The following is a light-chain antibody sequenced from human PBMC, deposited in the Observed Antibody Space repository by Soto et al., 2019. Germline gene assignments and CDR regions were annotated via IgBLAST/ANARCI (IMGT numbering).Light chain of an antibody. J-gene: IGLJ3*02. CDR1: SSDVGSYNL. V-gene: IGLV2-23*02. Sequence: QPVLTQPASVSGSPGQSITISCTGTSSDVGSYNLVSWYQQHPGKAPKLMIYEVNKRPSGVSDRFSGSKSGNTASLTISGLQAEDEADYYCCSYAGRITWVFGGGTKLTVL. CDR3: CSYAGRITWV. CDR2: EVN.